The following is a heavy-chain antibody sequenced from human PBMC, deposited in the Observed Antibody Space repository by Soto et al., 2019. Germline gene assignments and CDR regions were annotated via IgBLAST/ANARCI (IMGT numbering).Heavy chain of an antibody. CDR2: IIPIFGTA. CDR3: ARRGYSYQNYFDY. D-gene: IGHD5-18*01. Sequence: SVKVPCKASGGTFSSYAISWVRQAPGQGLEWMGGIIPIFGTANYAQKFQGRVTITADESTCTAYMELSSLRSEDTAVYYCARRGYSYQNYFDYWGQGTLFTVSS. CDR1: GGTFSSYA. V-gene: IGHV1-69*13. J-gene: IGHJ4*02.